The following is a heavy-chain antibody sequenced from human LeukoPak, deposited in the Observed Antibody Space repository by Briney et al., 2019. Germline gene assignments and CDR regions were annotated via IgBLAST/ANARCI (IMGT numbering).Heavy chain of an antibody. CDR3: ARERIQLWYPSYYYYGMTS. CDR2: ISAYNGNT. D-gene: IGHD5-18*01. CDR1: GYTFTSYG. V-gene: IGHV1-18*04. J-gene: IGHJ6*04. Sequence: ASVKVSCKASGYTFTSYGISWVRQAPGQGLEWMGWISAYNGNTNYAQKLQGRVTMTTDTSTSTAYMELRSLRSDDTAVYYCARERIQLWYPSYYYYGMTSGAKGPRSPSPQ.